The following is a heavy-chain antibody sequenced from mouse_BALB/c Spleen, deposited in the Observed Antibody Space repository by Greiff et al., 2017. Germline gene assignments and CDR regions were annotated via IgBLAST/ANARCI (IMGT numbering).Heavy chain of an antibody. D-gene: IGHD4-1*01. CDR1: GFTFSSFG. V-gene: IGHV5-17*02. CDR3: ARELADY. J-gene: IGHJ2*01. CDR2: ISSGSSTI. Sequence: EVQGVESGGGLVQPGGSRKLSCAASGFTFSSFGMHWVRQAPEKGLEWVAYISSGSSTIYYADTVKGRFTISRDNPKNTLFLQMTSLRSEDTAMYYCARELADYWGQGTTLTVSS.